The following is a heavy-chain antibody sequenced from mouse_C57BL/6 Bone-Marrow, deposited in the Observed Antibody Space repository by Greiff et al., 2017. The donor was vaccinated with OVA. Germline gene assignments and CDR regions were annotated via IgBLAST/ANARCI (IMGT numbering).Heavy chain of an antibody. CDR3: ARLLIYYDYCYAMDY. J-gene: IGHJ4*01. CDR2: ISSGGSYT. CDR1: GFTFSSYG. D-gene: IGHD2-4*01. V-gene: IGHV5-6*01. Sequence: DVHLVESGGDLVKPGGSLKLSCAASGFTFSSYGMSWVRQTPDKRLEWVATISSGGSYTYYPDSVKGRFTISRDNAKNTLYLQMGSLKTEDTAIYYCARLLIYYDYCYAMDYWGQGTSVTVSS.